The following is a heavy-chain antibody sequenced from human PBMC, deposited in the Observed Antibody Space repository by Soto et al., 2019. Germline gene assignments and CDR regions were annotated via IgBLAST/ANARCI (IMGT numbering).Heavy chain of an antibody. J-gene: IGHJ4*02. CDR2: IYYSGST. D-gene: IGHD5-18*01. CDR3: ARSGYSYGPNPLLY. Sequence: QVQLQESGPRLVKPSQTLSLTCTVSGGSISSGGYYWSWIRQHPGKGLEWIGYIYYSGSTYYNPSLKSRVTLSVDTSKNQSARRLSSVPAADTAVYYCARSGYSYGPNPLLYWGQGTLVTVSS. V-gene: IGHV4-31*03. CDR1: GGSISSGGYY.